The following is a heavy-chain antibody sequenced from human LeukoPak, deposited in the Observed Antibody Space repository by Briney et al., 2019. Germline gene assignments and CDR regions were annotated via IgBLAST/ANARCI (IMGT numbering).Heavy chain of an antibody. CDR2: INPSGGST. Sequence: GASVKVSCKASGYTFNTSQMYWVGQAPGQGLDGMGIINPSGGSTSYAQKFHGRVTMTTDTSTSTVYMELSRLRSEDTAVYYCARGGYYSYMDVWGKGATVTISS. V-gene: IGHV1-46*02. D-gene: IGHD3-10*01. J-gene: IGHJ6*03. CDR1: GYTFNTSQ. CDR3: ARGGYYSYMDV.